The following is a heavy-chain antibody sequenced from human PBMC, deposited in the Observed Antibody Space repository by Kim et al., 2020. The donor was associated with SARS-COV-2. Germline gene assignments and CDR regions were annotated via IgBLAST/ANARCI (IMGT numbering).Heavy chain of an antibody. Sequence: YYSPSLKRRVTISIDTSENRFSLKLTSVTAADTAVYYCARGTQTGTTSLTFWGQGTLVTVS. J-gene: IGHJ4*02. CDR3: ARGTQTGTTSLTF. D-gene: IGHD1-7*01. V-gene: IGHV4-39*01.